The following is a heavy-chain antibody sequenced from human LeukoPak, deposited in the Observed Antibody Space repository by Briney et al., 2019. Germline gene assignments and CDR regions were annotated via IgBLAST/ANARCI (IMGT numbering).Heavy chain of an antibody. Sequence: SETLSLTCAVYGGSFSGYYWSWTRQPPGKGLEWIGEINHSGSTNYNPSLKSRVTISVDTSKNQFSLKLSSVTAADTAVYYCARGSRRRFFDPWGRGTLVTVSS. J-gene: IGHJ5*02. CDR2: INHSGST. CDR3: ARGSRRRFFDP. CDR1: GGSFSGYY. D-gene: IGHD3-10*01. V-gene: IGHV4-34*01.